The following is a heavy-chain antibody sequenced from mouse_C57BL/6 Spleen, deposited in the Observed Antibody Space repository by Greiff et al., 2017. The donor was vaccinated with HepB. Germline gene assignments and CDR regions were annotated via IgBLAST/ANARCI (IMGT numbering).Heavy chain of an antibody. D-gene: IGHD1-1*01. CDR1: GYTFTSYW. CDR2: IYPGSGST. Sequence: QVQLKQPGAELVKPGASVKMSCKASGYTFTSYWITWVKQRPGQGLEWIGDIYPGSGSTNYNEKFKSKATLTVDTSSSTAYMQLSSLTSEDSAVYYCARGDYYGSRVFDYWGQGTTLTVSS. J-gene: IGHJ2*01. CDR3: ARGDYYGSRVFDY. V-gene: IGHV1-55*01.